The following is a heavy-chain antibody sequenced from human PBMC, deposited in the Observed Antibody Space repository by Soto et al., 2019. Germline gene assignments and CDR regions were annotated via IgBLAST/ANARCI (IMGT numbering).Heavy chain of an antibody. CDR2: LIPILGKG. CDR1: GGSFISYA. D-gene: IGHD5-18*01. Sequence: QVQLVQSGAEVRKPGSSVKVSCKASGGSFISYAISWVRRGPGQGLAWMGGLIPILGKGNYAQKFQGRVTTTADEAKRTVHMELSRLGAEETAVYYCARDGSTVETAMVSRYYYGIDVWGPGTTGTVSS. CDR3: ARDGSTVETAMVSRYYYGIDV. J-gene: IGHJ6*01. V-gene: IGHV1-69*11.